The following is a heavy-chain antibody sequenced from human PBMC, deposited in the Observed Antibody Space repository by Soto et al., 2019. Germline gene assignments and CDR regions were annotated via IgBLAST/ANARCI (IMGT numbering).Heavy chain of an antibody. CDR2: IYYSGST. Sequence: QVQLQESGPGLVKPSQTLSLTCTVSGGSISSGGYYWSWIRQHPGKGLEWIGYIYYSGSTYYNPSLKSRVTISVDTSKNQFSLNVCSLTAADTAVYYCARQGYSGYATPFDYWGQGTLVTVSS. J-gene: IGHJ4*02. V-gene: IGHV4-31*03. D-gene: IGHD5-12*01. CDR3: ARQGYSGYATPFDY. CDR1: GGSISSGGYY.